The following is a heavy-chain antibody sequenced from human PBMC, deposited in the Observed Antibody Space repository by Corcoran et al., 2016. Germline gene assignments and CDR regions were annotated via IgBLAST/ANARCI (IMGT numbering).Heavy chain of an antibody. J-gene: IGHJ6*02. CDR2: IYYSGST. V-gene: IGHV4-39*01. D-gene: IGHD6-13*01. Sequence: QLQLQESGPGLVKPSETLSLTCTVSGGSISSSSYYWGWIRQPPGKGLEWIGSIYYSGSTYYNPSLKSRVTISVDTSKNQFSLKLSSVTAADTAVYYWARPGYGSSWSIDGMDVWGQGTTVTVSS. CDR3: ARPGYGSSWSIDGMDV. CDR1: GGSISSSSYY.